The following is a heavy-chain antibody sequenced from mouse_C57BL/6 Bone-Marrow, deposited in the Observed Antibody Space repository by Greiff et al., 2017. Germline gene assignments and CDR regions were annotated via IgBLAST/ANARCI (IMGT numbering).Heavy chain of an antibody. CDR3: TVYYDYDAWFAY. J-gene: IGHJ3*01. Sequence: VQLKESGGGLVQPGGSMKLSCAASGFTFSDAWMDWVRQSPEKGLEWVAEIRNKANNHATYYAESVKGRFTISRDDSKSSVYLQMNSLRAEDTGIYYCTVYYDYDAWFAYWGQGTLVTVSA. CDR2: IRNKANNHAT. D-gene: IGHD2-4*01. V-gene: IGHV6-6*01. CDR1: GFTFSDAW.